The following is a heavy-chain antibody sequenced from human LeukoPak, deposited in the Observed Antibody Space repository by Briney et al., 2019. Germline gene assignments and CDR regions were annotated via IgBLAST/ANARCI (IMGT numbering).Heavy chain of an antibody. CDR2: IYYSGST. Sequence: SETLSLTCTVSGGSISSYYWSWIRQPPGKGLEWIGYIYYSGSTNYNPSLKSRVTISVDTSKNQFSLKLSSVTAADTAVYYCARGGSTYYYGPGSSDYFDYWGQGTLVTVSS. CDR1: GGSISSYY. V-gene: IGHV4-59*01. CDR3: ARGGSTYYYGPGSSDYFDY. D-gene: IGHD3-10*01. J-gene: IGHJ4*02.